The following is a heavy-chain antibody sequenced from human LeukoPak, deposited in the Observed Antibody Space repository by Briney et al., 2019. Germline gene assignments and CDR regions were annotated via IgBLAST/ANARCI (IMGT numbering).Heavy chain of an antibody. Sequence: GASVKVSCKTSGYSFTSYDVNWVRQATGQGLEWMGYMNPNSGITGFAQKFQGRITMTWDTSISTAYMELSSLRSEDTAVYYCARAPRRFGDWGQGTLITVSS. D-gene: IGHD3-10*01. CDR2: MNPNSGIT. CDR1: GYSFTSYD. CDR3: ARAPRRFGD. V-gene: IGHV1-8*01. J-gene: IGHJ4*02.